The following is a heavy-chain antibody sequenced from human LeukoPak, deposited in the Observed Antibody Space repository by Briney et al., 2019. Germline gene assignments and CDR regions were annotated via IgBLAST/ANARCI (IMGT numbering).Heavy chain of an antibody. V-gene: IGHV1-18*01. J-gene: IGHJ4*02. D-gene: IGHD3-22*01. CDR3: AKDDYYDRSGYLYYFDY. CDR2: ISAYNGNT. Sequence: GASVKVSCKASGYTFTSYGISWVRQASGQGLEWMGWISAYNGNTNYAQKLQGRVTMTTDTSTSTAYMELRSLRSDDTAVYYCAKDDYYDRSGYLYYFDYWGQGTLVTVSS. CDR1: GYTFTSYG.